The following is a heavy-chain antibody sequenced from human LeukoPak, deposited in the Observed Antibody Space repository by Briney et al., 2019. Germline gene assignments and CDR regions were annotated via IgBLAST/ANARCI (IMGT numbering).Heavy chain of an antibody. Sequence: SVKVSCKASGGTFSSYAISWVRQAPGQGLEWMGGIIPIFGTANYAQKFQGRVTITADESTSTAYMELRSLRSDDTAVYYCARGPDSSGYYYGSYWYFDLWGRGTLVTVSS. D-gene: IGHD3-22*01. CDR2: IIPIFGTA. CDR3: ARGPDSSGYYYGSYWYFDL. CDR1: GGTFSSYA. J-gene: IGHJ2*01. V-gene: IGHV1-69*13.